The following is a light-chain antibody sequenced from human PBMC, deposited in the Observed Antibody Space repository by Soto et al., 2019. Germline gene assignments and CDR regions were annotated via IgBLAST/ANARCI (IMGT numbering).Light chain of an antibody. CDR1: QSISSN. CDR2: GAS. V-gene: IGKV3-15*01. Sequence: EIVMTQSPATLSVSPGERATLSCRASQSISSNLAWYQQKSGQAPRLLIYGASTRATGIPARFSGSGSGTEFTLTISRLQSEDFAVYYCQQYNSWPPYTFGQGTKLEIK. CDR3: QQYNSWPPYT. J-gene: IGKJ2*01.